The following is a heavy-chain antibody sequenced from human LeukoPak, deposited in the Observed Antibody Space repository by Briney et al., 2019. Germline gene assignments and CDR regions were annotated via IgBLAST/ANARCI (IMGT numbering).Heavy chain of an antibody. CDR3: ARGVGATHFDC. Sequence: GGSLRPSCEASGFAFSSYSMNWVRQAPGRGPEWVSLISTTSTSIYYADSVKGRFTVSRDNAKNSLYLQMNSLRAEDTAVYYCARGVGATHFDCWGQGTLVSVST. V-gene: IGHV3-21*06. J-gene: IGHJ4*02. D-gene: IGHD1-26*01. CDR1: GFAFSSYS. CDR2: ISTTSTSI.